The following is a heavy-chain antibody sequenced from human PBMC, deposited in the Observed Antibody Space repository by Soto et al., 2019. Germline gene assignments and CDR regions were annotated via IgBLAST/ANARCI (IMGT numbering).Heavy chain of an antibody. CDR3: AREGYDSSGYYYGYFDY. CDR2: ISYDGSNK. V-gene: IGHV3-30-3*01. CDR1: GFTFSSYA. Sequence: PGGSLRLSCAASGFTFSSYAMHWVRQAPGKGLGWVAVISYDGSNKYYADSVKGRFTISRDNSKNTLYLQMNSLRAEDTAVYYCAREGYDSSGYYYGYFDYWGQGTLVTVSS. J-gene: IGHJ4*02. D-gene: IGHD3-22*01.